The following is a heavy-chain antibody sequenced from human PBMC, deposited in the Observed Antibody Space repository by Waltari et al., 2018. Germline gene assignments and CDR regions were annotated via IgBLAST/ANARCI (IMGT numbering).Heavy chain of an antibody. CDR2: FYYTGTT. CDR3: ARADSSTAYFYYYMDV. V-gene: IGHV4-59*01. CDR1: GGSISTYY. J-gene: IGHJ6*03. D-gene: IGHD6-13*01. Sequence: QVELQESGPGLVKASETLSLTCTVSGGSISTYYCSWIRQPPGKGLEYIGYFYYTGTTNYNPSLKNRVTISLDTSKNQFSLKVNSVTAADTAVYYCARADSSTAYFYYYMDVWGTGTTVTVSS.